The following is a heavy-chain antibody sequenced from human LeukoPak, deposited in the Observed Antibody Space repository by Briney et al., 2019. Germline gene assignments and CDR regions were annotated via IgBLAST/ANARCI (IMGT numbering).Heavy chain of an antibody. D-gene: IGHD5-24*01. CDR3: ARGGDGYNSPDFDY. V-gene: IGHV1-2*02. CDR2: INPNSGGT. J-gene: IGHJ4*02. CDR1: GYTFTGYY. Sequence: ASVKVSCKASGYTFTGYYMHRVRQAPGQGLEWMGWINPNSGGTNYAQKFQGRVTMTRDTSISTAYMELSRLRSDDTAVYYCARGGDGYNSPDFDYWGQGTLVTVSS.